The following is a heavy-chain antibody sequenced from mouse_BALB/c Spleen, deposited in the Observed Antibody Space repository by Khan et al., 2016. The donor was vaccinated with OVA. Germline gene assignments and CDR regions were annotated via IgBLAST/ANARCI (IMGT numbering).Heavy chain of an antibody. Sequence: EVMLVESGGDLVKPGGSLKLSCAASGFTFSNYGMSWVRQTPDKRLEWVATISSDGTYTYYPDSVKGRFTISRNNAKNTLYLQISSLNSEDTAMYYCASHLTGSFAYWGQGTLVTVSA. CDR1: GFTFSNYG. J-gene: IGHJ3*01. CDR3: ASHLTGSFAY. V-gene: IGHV5-6*02. CDR2: ISSDGTYT. D-gene: IGHD4-1*01.